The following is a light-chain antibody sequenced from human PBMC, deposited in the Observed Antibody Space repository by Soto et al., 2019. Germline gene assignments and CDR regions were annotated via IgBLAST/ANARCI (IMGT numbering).Light chain of an antibody. CDR2: GAS. V-gene: IGKV1-39*01. CDR3: QQSYTTPRT. CDR1: QSISTY. Sequence: QMTHSPSSLSASVGDRVTITCRASQSISTYLNWYQHKPGKAPKVLINGASRLHTGVPSRFSGSGSGTDFTLTIRSLKPEDFATYDCQQSYTTPRTFDQGTNVDIK. J-gene: IGKJ1*01.